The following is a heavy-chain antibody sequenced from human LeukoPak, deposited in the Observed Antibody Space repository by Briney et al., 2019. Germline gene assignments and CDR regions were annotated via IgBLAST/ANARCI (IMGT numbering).Heavy chain of an antibody. Sequence: SVKVSCKASGGTFSSYAISWVRQAPGQGLEWLGRIIPILGIANYAQKFQGRVTITADKSTSTAYMELSSLRSEDTAVYYCAGGIVDIVATNPFDYWGQGTLVTVSS. CDR3: AGGIVDIVATNPFDY. J-gene: IGHJ4*02. CDR1: GGTFSSYA. V-gene: IGHV1-69*04. D-gene: IGHD5-12*01. CDR2: IIPILGIA.